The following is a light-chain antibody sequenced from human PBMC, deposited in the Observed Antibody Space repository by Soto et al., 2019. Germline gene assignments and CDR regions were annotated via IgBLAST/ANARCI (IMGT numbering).Light chain of an antibody. V-gene: IGLV3-21*01. CDR2: FDR. CDR1: NIGVKS. CDR3: QVWESSSGHVV. Sequence: SYDLTQPPSVSVAPGDTASITCGGNNIGVKSVHWYQQKTGRAPVLVIYFDRDRPSGIPERFSGSNSGDTATLTISGVEAGDEAEYYCQVWESSSGHVVFGGGTKLTVL. J-gene: IGLJ2*01.